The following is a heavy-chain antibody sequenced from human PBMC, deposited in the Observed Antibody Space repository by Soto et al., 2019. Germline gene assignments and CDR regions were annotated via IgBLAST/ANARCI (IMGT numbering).Heavy chain of an antibody. Sequence: GGSLRLSCAASGFTFSSYGMHWVRQVPGKGLEWVAVIWYDGSNKYYADSVKGRFTISRDNSKNTLYLQMNSLRAEDTAVYYCARDYAGYFDYWGQGTLVTVSS. CDR1: GFTFSSYG. CDR3: ARDYAGYFDY. CDR2: IWYDGSNK. J-gene: IGHJ4*02. V-gene: IGHV3-33*01. D-gene: IGHD3-10*01.